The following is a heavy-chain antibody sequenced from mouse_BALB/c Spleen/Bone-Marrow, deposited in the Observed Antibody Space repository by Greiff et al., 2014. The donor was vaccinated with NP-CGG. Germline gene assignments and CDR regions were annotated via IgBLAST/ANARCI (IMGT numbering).Heavy chain of an antibody. CDR3: ARLGGYGPYFDY. CDR2: ISYSGST. D-gene: IGHD1-1*02. V-gene: IGHV3-8*02. CDR1: GDSITSGY. J-gene: IGHJ2*01. Sequence: EVQLQQSGPSLVKPSQTLSLTCSVPGDSITSGYWNWIRKFLGNKLEYMGYISYSGSTYFNPSLKSRISITRDTSKNQYYLQLNSVTTEDTATYYCARLGGYGPYFDYWGQGTTLTVSS.